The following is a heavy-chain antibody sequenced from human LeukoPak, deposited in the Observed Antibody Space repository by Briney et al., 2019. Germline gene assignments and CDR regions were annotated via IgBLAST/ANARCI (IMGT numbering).Heavy chain of an antibody. D-gene: IGHD3-3*01. Sequence: SETLSLTCFVSGDSISSYFWSWIRPPPGKGVEWIGYIYYSGSTNYNPSLKSRVTMSIDTSKNQFSLKLSSVTAADMAVYYCASQLDFYRDWFFDLWGRRTLVTVSS. CDR3: ASQLDFYRDWFFDL. V-gene: IGHV4-59*01. CDR2: IYYSGST. CDR1: GDSISSYF. J-gene: IGHJ2*01.